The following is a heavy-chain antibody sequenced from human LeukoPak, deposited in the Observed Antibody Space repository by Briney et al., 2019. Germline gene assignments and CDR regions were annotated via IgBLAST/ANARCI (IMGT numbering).Heavy chain of an antibody. CDR2: INPSGGST. CDR3: ARSRLYCSSTSCYGVGGDY. Sequence: ASVKVSCKASGYTFTSYYMHWVRQAPGQGLEWMGIINPSGGSTSYAQKFQGRVTMTRDTSTSTAYMELSSLRSEDTAVYYCARSRLYCSSTSCYGVGGDYWGQGTLVTVSS. D-gene: IGHD2-2*01. CDR1: GYTFTSYY. V-gene: IGHV1-46*01. J-gene: IGHJ4*02.